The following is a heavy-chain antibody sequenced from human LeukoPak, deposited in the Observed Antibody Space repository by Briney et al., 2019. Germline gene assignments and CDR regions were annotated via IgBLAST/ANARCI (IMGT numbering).Heavy chain of an antibody. CDR2: ITGSGGYT. D-gene: IGHD6-19*01. V-gene: IGHV3-23*01. CDR3: AKVGVAGGYYWFDP. J-gene: IGHJ5*02. CDR1: GFTFSSYA. Sequence: GGSLRLSCAASGFTFSSYAVSWVRQAPGKGVEWVSAITGSGGYTYNADSVKGRFTISRDNSKNTLSLQMNSLRAEDTAVYYCAKVGVAGGYYWFDPWGQGTLVTVSS.